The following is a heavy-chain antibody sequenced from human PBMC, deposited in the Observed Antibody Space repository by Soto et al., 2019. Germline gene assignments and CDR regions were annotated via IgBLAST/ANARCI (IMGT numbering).Heavy chain of an antibody. CDR2: ISYDGSNK. J-gene: IGHJ4*02. D-gene: IGHD3-16*01. CDR3: ATYTFGGVFDY. V-gene: IGHV3-30*03. CDR1: GFTFSSYG. Sequence: GGSLRLSCAASGFTFSSYGMHWVRQAPGKGLEWVAVISYDGSNKYYADSVKGRFTISRDNSKNTLYLQMNSLRAEDTAVYYCATYTFGGVFDYWGQGTLVTVSS.